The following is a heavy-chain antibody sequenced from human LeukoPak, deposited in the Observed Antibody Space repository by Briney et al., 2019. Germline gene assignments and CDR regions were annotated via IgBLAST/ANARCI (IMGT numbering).Heavy chain of an antibody. J-gene: IGHJ4*02. CDR1: GGTFSSYA. Sequence: SVKVSCKASGGTFSSYAISWVRQAPGQGLEWMGGIIPIFGTANYAQKFQGRVTITADESTSTAYMELRSLRSDDTAVYYCARDVEGYSYVNGYWGQGTLVTVSS. CDR3: ARDVEGYSYVNGY. D-gene: IGHD5-18*01. V-gene: IGHV1-69*13. CDR2: IIPIFGTA.